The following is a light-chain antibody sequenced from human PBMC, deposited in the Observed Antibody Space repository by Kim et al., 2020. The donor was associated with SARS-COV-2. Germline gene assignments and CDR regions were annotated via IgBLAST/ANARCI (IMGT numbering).Light chain of an antibody. Sequence: VSPGERATLSCRARQSVSSNLAWYQQKPGQAPRLLIYGASTRATGIPARFSGSGSGTEFTLTISSLQSEDFAVYYCQQYNNWPLTFGQGTRLEIK. V-gene: IGKV3-15*01. J-gene: IGKJ5*01. CDR3: QQYNNWPLT. CDR2: GAS. CDR1: QSVSSN.